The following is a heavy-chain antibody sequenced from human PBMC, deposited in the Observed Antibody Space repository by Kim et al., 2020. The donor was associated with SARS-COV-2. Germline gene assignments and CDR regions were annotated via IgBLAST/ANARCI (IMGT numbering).Heavy chain of an antibody. D-gene: IGHD5-12*01. J-gene: IGHJ4*02. Sequence: GGSLRLSCAASGFTVSSNYMSWVRQAPGKGLEWVSVIYSGGSTYYADSVKGRFTISRDNSKNTLYLQMNSLRAEDTAVYYCASPSGYSGYEGLGYWGQGTLVTVSS. CDR2: IYSGGST. V-gene: IGHV3-53*01. CDR3: ASPSGYSGYEGLGY. CDR1: GFTVSSNY.